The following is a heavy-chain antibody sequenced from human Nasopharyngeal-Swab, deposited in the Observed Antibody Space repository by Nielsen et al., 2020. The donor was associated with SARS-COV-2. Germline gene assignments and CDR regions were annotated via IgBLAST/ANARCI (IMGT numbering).Heavy chain of an antibody. Sequence: SETLSLTCTVSGGSVSSGSYYWSWIRQPPGKGLEWIGYIYYSGSTNYNPSLKSRVTISVDTSKNQFSLKLSSVTAADTAVYYCARGTITFGGVIVSNWFDPWGQGTLVTVSS. CDR1: GGSVSSGSYY. D-gene: IGHD3-16*02. CDR3: ARGTITFGGVIVSNWFDP. J-gene: IGHJ5*02. CDR2: IYYSGST. V-gene: IGHV4-61*01.